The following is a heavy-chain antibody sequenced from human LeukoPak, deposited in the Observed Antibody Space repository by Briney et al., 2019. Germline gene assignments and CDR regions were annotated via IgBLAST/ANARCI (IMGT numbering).Heavy chain of an antibody. CDR1: GFTFSSYS. Sequence: PGGSLRLSCAASGFTFSSYSMNWVRQAPGKGLEWVSSISSGGTYIYYADSVKGRFTITRDNAKNSLYLQMNSLRAEDTAVYYCARDALTGDPSPDAFDIWGQGTMVTVSS. CDR3: ARDALTGDPSPDAFDI. CDR2: ISSGGTYI. J-gene: IGHJ3*02. V-gene: IGHV3-21*01. D-gene: IGHD7-27*01.